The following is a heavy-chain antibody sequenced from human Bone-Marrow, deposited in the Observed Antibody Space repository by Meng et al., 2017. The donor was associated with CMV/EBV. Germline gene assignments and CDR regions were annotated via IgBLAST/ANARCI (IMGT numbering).Heavy chain of an antibody. Sequence: SETLSLTCTVSGGFISSSSYYWGWSRQPPGKGLEWIGSIYYSGSTYYNPSLKSRVTISVDTSKNQFSLKLSSVTAADTAVYYCARSKGSLEWLSRYYYYGMDVWGQGTTVTVSS. CDR2: IYYSGST. V-gene: IGHV4-39*01. CDR1: GGFISSSSYY. D-gene: IGHD3-3*01. J-gene: IGHJ6*02. CDR3: ARSKGSLEWLSRYYYYGMDV.